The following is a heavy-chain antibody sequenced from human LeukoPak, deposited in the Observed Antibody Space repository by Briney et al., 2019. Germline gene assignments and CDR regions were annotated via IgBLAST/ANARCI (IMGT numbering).Heavy chain of an antibody. J-gene: IGHJ6*03. D-gene: IGHD6-6*01. CDR3: ARDFSSSSTVYYYYMDV. Sequence: SETLSLTCTVSGGSISSRPYYWGWVRQPPGKGLEWIGTISYSGTTYYSPSLKSRVTISLDTSKNQFSLKLSSVTAADTAIYYCARDFSSSSTVYYYYMDVWGKGTTVTVSS. CDR2: ISYSGTT. V-gene: IGHV4-39*07. CDR1: GGSISSRPYY.